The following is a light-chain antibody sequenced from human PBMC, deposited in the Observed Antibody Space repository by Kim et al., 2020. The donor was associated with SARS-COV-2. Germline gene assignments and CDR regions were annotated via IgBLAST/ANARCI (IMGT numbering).Light chain of an antibody. J-gene: IGLJ3*02. CDR3: QSYNSINQGWV. CDR2: EHN. V-gene: IGLV6-57*04. CDR1: SGSIASNY. Sequence: KFTLTQPHSVSESPGKTVTISCTRSSGSIASNYVQWYQQRPGSAPTTVIYEHNQRPSGVPDRFSGSIDSSSNSASLTISGLKTADEADYYCQSYNSINQGWVFGGGTQLTVL.